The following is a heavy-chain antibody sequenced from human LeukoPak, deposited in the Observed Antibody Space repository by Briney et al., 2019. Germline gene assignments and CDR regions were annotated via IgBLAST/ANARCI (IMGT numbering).Heavy chain of an antibody. CDR2: INHSGST. Sequence: WASLSLMCAVYGGFFSVYYWRWIRQPPGKGREWIGEINHSGSTNYNPSLKSRVTISVDTSKNQFSLKLSSVTAADTAVYYCARGYHGSGSYGSSYNWFDPWGQGTLVTVSS. CDR3: ARGYHGSGSYGSSYNWFDP. CDR1: GGFFSVYY. V-gene: IGHV4-34*01. D-gene: IGHD3-10*01. J-gene: IGHJ5*02.